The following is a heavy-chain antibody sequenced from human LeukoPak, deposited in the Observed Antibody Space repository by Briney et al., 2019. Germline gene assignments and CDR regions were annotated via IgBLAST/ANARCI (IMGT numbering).Heavy chain of an antibody. CDR3: ARVAPPYSYGYEY. D-gene: IGHD5-18*01. V-gene: IGHV1-69*13. J-gene: IGHJ4*02. CDR2: IIPIFGTA. CDR1: GGTFISYA. Sequence: ASVKVSCKASGGTFISYAISWVRQAPGQGLEWMGGIIPIFGTANYAQKFQGRATITADESTSTAYMELSSLRSEDTAVYYCARVAPPYSYGYEYWGQGTLVTVSS.